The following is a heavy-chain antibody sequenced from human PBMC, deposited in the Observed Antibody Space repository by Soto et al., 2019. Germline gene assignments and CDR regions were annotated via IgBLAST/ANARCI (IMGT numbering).Heavy chain of an antibody. CDR3: ARVVVPAAREKLNWSYYYYYGMDV. V-gene: IGHV1-18*01. CDR2: ISAYNGNT. J-gene: IGHJ6*02. CDR1: GYTFTSYG. Sequence: ASVKVSCKASGYTFTSYGISWVRQAPGQGLEWMGWISAYNGNTNYAQKLQGRVTMTTDTSTSTAYMELRSLRSDDTAVYYCARVVVPAAREKLNWSYYYYYGMDVWGQGTTVTVSS. D-gene: IGHD2-2*01.